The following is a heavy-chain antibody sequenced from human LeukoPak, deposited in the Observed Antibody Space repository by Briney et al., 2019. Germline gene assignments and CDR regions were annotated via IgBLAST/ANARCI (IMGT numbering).Heavy chain of an antibody. CDR3: VRELVPQSINSGYDSFHI. D-gene: IGHD5-12*01. Sequence: GGSLRLSCVASGFTFSTYGMSWVRQAPGKGLEWVSAITGSGGSTYYADSVKGRFTISRDNSKNTLYLQINSLSAEDTAVYYCVRELVPQSINSGYDSFHIWGQGTMVTVSS. CDR1: GFTFSTYG. CDR2: ITGSGGST. J-gene: IGHJ3*02. V-gene: IGHV3-23*01.